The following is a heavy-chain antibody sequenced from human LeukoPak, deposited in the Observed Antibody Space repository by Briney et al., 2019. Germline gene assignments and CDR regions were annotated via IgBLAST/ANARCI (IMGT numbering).Heavy chain of an antibody. J-gene: IGHJ4*02. D-gene: IGHD3-16*01. CDR1: GFTFSSYV. V-gene: IGHV3-23*01. CDR2: ISGRGENT. CDR3: AALGVGGY. Sequence: GGSLRLSCAASGFTFSSYVMSWVRQAPGKGLEWVSCISGRGENTHFADSAKGRFTISRDNSKNTLSLQMNSLRAEDTAVYYCAALGVGGYWGQGTLVTVSS.